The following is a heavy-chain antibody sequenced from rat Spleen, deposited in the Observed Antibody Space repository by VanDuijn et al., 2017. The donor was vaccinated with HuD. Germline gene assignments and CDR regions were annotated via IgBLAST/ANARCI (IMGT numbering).Heavy chain of an antibody. CDR3: TSPGWELPYWYFDF. CDR2: IWGGGST. J-gene: IGHJ1*01. CDR1: GFSLTSYH. V-gene: IGHV2-43*01. D-gene: IGHD5-1*01. Sequence: QVQLKESGPGLVQPSQTLSLTCTVSGFSLTSYHVSWVRQPPGKGLEWMGVIWGGGSTAYNSLLKSRLSISRDTSKSQVFLKRNSLQTDNTAIYFCTSPGWELPYWYFDFWGAVTMVTVSS.